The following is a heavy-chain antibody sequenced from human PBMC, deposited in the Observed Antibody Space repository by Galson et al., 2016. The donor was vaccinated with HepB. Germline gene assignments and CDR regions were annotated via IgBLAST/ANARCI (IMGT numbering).Heavy chain of an antibody. D-gene: IGHD6-19*01. J-gene: IGHJ3*02. CDR2: ISSNGGST. CDR1: GFTFSNYA. V-gene: IGHV3-64D*06. Sequence: SLRLSCAASGFTFSNYAMHWVRQAPGKGLEYVSAISSNGGSTYYADSVKGRFTISRDNSKNTLYLQMSSLRAEDTAVYYCVKNEYSSGWYFGAFDIWGQGTMVTVSS. CDR3: VKNEYSSGWYFGAFDI.